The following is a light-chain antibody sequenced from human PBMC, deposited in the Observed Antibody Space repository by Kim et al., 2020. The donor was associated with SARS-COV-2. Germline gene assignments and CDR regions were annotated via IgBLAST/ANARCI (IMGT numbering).Light chain of an antibody. CDR3: SSHTTSSTYV. V-gene: IGLV2-14*03. J-gene: IGLJ1*01. Sequence: GPSVTISCTGTSSDVGGYSSVSWYQQHPGKAPKLMIYDVSERASGVSNRFSGSQSGNTASLTISGLRAEDEADYYCSSHTTSSTYVFGSGTKVTVL. CDR1: SSDVGGYSS. CDR2: DVS.